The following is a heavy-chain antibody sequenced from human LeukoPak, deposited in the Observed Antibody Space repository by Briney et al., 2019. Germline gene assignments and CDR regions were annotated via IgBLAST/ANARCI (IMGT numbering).Heavy chain of an antibody. CDR3: AKDIRSGSYPHGANY. Sequence: PGGSLRLSCAASGFTFSDYWMHWVRQTPGKGLEWVSGISWNSGSIGYADSVKGRFTISRDNAKNSLYLQMNSLRAEDTAFYYCAKDIRSGSYPHGANYWGQGTLVTVSS. V-gene: IGHV3-9*01. CDR1: GFTFSDYW. CDR2: ISWNSGSI. D-gene: IGHD3-10*01. J-gene: IGHJ4*02.